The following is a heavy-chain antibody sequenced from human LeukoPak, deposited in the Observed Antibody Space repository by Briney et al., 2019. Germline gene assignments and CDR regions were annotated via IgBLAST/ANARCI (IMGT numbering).Heavy chain of an antibody. CDR1: GFTFSRYW. CDR3: AKVKETYYDFWSGYYNFDY. Sequence: GGSLRLSCAASGFTFSRYWMTWVRQAPGKGLEWVANIKEDGSDKYYVDSVKGRFTISRDNSKNTLYLQMNSLRAEDTAVYYCAKVKETYYDFWSGYYNFDYWGQGTLVTVSS. V-gene: IGHV3-7*03. D-gene: IGHD3-3*01. CDR2: IKEDGSDK. J-gene: IGHJ4*02.